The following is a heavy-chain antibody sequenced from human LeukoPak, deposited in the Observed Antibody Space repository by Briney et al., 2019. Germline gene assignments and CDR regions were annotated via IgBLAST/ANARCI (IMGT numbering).Heavy chain of an antibody. Sequence: PGGSPRLSCAASGFTFSSYSMIWVRQAPGKGLEWVSSISSSRYRYYADSVKGRFTISRDNAKNSLYLQMNSLRAEDTAVYYCARVKEASAFDIWGQGTMVTVSS. V-gene: IGHV3-21*01. CDR1: GFTFSSYS. D-gene: IGHD5-12*01. CDR3: ARVKEASAFDI. CDR2: ISSSRYR. J-gene: IGHJ3*02.